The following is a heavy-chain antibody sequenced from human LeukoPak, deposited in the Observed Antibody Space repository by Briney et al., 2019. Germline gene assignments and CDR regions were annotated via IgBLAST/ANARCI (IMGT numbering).Heavy chain of an antibody. CDR2: ISYDGSNK. D-gene: IGHD3-16*02. V-gene: IGHV3-30*03. CDR3: AREKPTVVTYYFDY. CDR1: GFTFSSYS. J-gene: IGHJ4*02. Sequence: GGSLRLSCAASGFTFSSYSMNWVRQAPGKGLEWVAVISYDGSNKYYADSVKGRFTISRDNSKNTLYLQTNSLRAEDTAVYYCAREKPTVVTYYFDYWGQGTLVTVSS.